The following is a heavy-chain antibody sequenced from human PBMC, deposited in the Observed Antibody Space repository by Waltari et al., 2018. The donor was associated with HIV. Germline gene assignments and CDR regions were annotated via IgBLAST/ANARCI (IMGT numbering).Heavy chain of an antibody. Sequence: DVTLVESGVRLVQPRGTLRLSCVPSGFTLSSPCLHWVRQAPGKGLVWISRVSSDGNSTVYADSVKGRFTISRDNAKNTLFLQMNSLRVEDTAVYFCARSLYYDFWSAYPPDYWGQGTRVTVSS. CDR3: ARSLYYDFWSAYPPDY. CDR1: GFTLSSPC. D-gene: IGHD3-3*01. CDR2: VSSDGNST. J-gene: IGHJ4*02. V-gene: IGHV3-74*03.